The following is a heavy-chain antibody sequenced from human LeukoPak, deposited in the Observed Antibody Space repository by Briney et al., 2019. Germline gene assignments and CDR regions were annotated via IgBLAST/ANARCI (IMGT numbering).Heavy chain of an antibody. CDR1: GFTFSNYA. Sequence: PGGSLRFSCAASGFTFSNYAMSWVRQAPGRGLEWVGRIKTKSGGGTTDYAAPVKGRLTISRDDSKNTLYLQMNSLKVEDTAVYYCATNHAFDIWGQGTMVTVSS. CDR3: ATNHAFDI. J-gene: IGHJ3*02. V-gene: IGHV3-15*01. CDR2: IKTKSGGGTT.